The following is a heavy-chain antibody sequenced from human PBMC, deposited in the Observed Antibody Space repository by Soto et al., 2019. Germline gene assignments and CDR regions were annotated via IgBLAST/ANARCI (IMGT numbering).Heavy chain of an antibody. V-gene: IGHV4-39*01. CDR3: ARHRGPAPVY. CDR1: GGSISGYY. J-gene: IGHJ4*02. D-gene: IGHD3-10*01. CDR2: LFYGGTT. Sequence: NPSETLSLTCTVSGGSISGYYWTWIRQPPGKGLEWVGSLFYGGTTDYNPSLKSRLTMSLATSKNHFSLKLRSVTAADTAVYYCARHRGPAPVYWGQGTLVTVSS.